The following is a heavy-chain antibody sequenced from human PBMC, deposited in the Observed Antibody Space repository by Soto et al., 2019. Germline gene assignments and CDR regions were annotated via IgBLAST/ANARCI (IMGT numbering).Heavy chain of an antibody. Sequence: QVQLVQSGGGVVQPGRSLRLSCAASGFTLSTYGMHWVRQAPGKGLEWVAVMWYDGNKRYYADSVKGRFTISRDDSSNTLYLLMNSLKAEDTAVYYCARDSAGVPHHDGFDIWGHGTMVTVSS. CDR3: ARDSAGVPHHDGFDI. V-gene: IGHV3-33*01. D-gene: IGHD3-10*01. CDR1: GFTLSTYG. J-gene: IGHJ3*02. CDR2: MWYDGNKR.